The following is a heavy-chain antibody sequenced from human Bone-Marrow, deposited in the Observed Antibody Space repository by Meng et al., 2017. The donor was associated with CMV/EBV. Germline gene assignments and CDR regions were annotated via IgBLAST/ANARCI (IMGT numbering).Heavy chain of an antibody. Sequence: SETLSLTFTVPGGSISSYYWSWIRQPPGKALEWIGYISDRGRTNYNPSLRSRVTMSVDTSKNHFSLKLSSLTAADTAMYHCARNLEMGWFDPWGQGTLVTVSS. CDR1: GGSISSYY. J-gene: IGHJ5*02. CDR2: ISDRGRT. D-gene: IGHD1-1*01. CDR3: ARNLEMGWFDP. V-gene: IGHV4-59*01.